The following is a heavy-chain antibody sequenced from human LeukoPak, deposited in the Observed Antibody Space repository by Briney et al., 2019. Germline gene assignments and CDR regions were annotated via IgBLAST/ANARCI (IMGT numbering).Heavy chain of an antibody. V-gene: IGHV3-7*01. CDR3: ARDRERAIYSSSYFDP. D-gene: IGHD6-13*01. CDR1: GFTFSSYW. CDR2: IKQDGSEK. Sequence: GGSLRLSCAASGFTFSSYWMSWVRQAPGKGLEWVANIKQDGSEKYYVDSVKGRFTISRDNAKNSLYLQMNSLRAEGTAVYYCARDRERAIYSSSYFDPWGQGTLVTVSS. J-gene: IGHJ5*02.